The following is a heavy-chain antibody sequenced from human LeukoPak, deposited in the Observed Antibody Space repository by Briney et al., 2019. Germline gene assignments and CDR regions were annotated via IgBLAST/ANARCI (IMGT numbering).Heavy chain of an antibody. CDR2: IYSNGNT. CDR3: ARLSTQGGYYYFYMDV. J-gene: IGHJ6*03. V-gene: IGHV4-59*01. CDR1: GDSISGYY. Sequence: SETLSLTCTVSGDSISGYYWNWIRHPPGKGLEWIGYIYSNGNTNYNPSLKSRVTISVDTSKNHFSLNLNSVTAADTAVYYCARLSTQGGYYYFYMDVWGKGTTVTVSS.